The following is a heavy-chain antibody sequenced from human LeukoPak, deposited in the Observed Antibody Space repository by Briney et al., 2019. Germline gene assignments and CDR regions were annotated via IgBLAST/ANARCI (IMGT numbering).Heavy chain of an antibody. Sequence: SETLSLTCAVSGGSISSGGYSWSWIRQPPGKGLEWIGYIYHSGSTYHNPSLKSRVTISVDRSKNQFSLKLSSVTAADTAVYYCARRAYSSSSGYNWFDPWGQGTLVTVSS. D-gene: IGHD6-13*01. CDR1: GGSISSGGYS. CDR2: IYHSGST. CDR3: ARRAYSSSSGYNWFDP. J-gene: IGHJ5*02. V-gene: IGHV4-30-2*01.